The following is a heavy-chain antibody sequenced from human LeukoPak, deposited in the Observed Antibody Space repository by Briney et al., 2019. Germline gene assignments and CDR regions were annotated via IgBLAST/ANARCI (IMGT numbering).Heavy chain of an antibody. CDR3: AKRGGRYCSGGNCYSGYYMDV. Sequence: GGSLRLSCAASGFTFSSYGMHWVRQAPGKGLEWVAFIRYDGSNKYYADSVKGRFSISRDISKNTLYLQMNSLRAEDTAVYYCAKRGGRYCSGGNCYSGYYMDVWGKGTTVTISS. CDR1: GFTFSSYG. D-gene: IGHD2-15*01. V-gene: IGHV3-30*02. J-gene: IGHJ6*03. CDR2: IRYDGSNK.